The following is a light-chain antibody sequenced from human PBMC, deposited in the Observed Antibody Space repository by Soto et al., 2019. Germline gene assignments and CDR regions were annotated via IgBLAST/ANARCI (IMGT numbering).Light chain of an antibody. V-gene: IGKV3-20*01. CDR3: QQYDDYPWT. Sequence: EIVLTQSPGTLSLSPGERATLSCRASQSVSSYLAWYQQKPGQAPRLLIYGASSRATGIPDRFSGSGSGTDFTLTISSLQPDDFATYYCQQYDDYPWTFGQGTKVDIK. J-gene: IGKJ1*01. CDR1: QSVSSY. CDR2: GAS.